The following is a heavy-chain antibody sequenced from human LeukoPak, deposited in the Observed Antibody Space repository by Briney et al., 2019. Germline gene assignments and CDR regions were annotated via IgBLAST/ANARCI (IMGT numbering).Heavy chain of an antibody. V-gene: IGHV1-8*01. CDR2: MNPNSGNT. CDR3: ARLSVGKKDYYDSSGSDHWWFDP. CDR1: GYTFTSYD. D-gene: IGHD3-22*01. Sequence: ASVKVSCKASGYTFTSYDINWVRQATGQGLEWMGWMNPNSGNTGYAQKFQGRVTMTRDMSTSTVYMELSSLRSEDTAVYYCARLSVGKKDYYDSSGSDHWWFDPWGQGTLVTVSS. J-gene: IGHJ5*02.